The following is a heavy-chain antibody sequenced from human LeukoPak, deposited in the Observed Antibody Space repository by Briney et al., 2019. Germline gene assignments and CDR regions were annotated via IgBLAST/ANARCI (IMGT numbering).Heavy chain of an antibody. D-gene: IGHD2-2*01. V-gene: IGHV4-34*01. CDR1: GWSFNDYY. J-gene: IGHJ5*02. CDR3: ARGQVPAARGYNWFDP. CDR2: INARGDT. Sequence: PSETLSLTCAVYGWSFNDYYWNWIRQPPGKGLEWIGEINARGDTNYNPSLKSRVTISVDTSKKQFYLRLTSMIAADTALYYCARGQVPAARGYNWFDPWGPGTLVTVSS.